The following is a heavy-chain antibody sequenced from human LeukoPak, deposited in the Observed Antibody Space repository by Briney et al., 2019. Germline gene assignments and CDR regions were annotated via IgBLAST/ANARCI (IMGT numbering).Heavy chain of an antibody. J-gene: IGHJ4*02. Sequence: SETLSLTCTVSGGSLSSYYWSWIRQPPGKGLEWIGYIYYSGSTTYNPSLRSRVTISVDTSKSQFSLRLSSVTAADTAVYYCARLLIVDTAMVGSHYFDYWGQGTLVTVSS. D-gene: IGHD5-18*01. V-gene: IGHV4-59*08. CDR2: IYYSGST. CDR1: GGSLSSYY. CDR3: ARLLIVDTAMVGSHYFDY.